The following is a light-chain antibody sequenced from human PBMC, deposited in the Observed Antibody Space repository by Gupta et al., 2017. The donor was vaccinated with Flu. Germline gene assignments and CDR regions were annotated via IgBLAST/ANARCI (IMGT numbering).Light chain of an antibody. J-gene: IGLJ3*02. CDR2: ENS. V-gene: IGLV1-51*02. CDR3: GALDIRQTALWV. Sequence: TTSCSCNSSDIGDNYASWFPQVHGTAPKLLVYENSGRPSEIPARISGSKSGSSASLDITGPQTGDEADYYCGALDIRQTALWVFGGGTKLTVL. CDR1: SSDIGDNY.